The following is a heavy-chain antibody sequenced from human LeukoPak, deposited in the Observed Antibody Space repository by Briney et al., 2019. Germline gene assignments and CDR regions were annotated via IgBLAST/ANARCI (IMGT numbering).Heavy chain of an antibody. V-gene: IGHV3-33*01. CDR3: AREPTDILTGYYYYYGMDV. D-gene: IGHD3-9*01. CDR1: GFTFSSYG. CDR2: IWYDGSNK. J-gene: IGHJ6*02. Sequence: GRSLRLSCAASGFTFSSYGMHWVRQAPGKGLEWVAVIWYDGSNKYYADSVKGRFTISRDNSKNTLYLQMNSLRAEDTAVYYCAREPTDILTGYYYYYGMDVWGQGTTVTVSS.